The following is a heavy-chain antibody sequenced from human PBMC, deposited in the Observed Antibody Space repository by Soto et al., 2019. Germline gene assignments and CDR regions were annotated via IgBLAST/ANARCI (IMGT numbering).Heavy chain of an antibody. V-gene: IGHV3-73*02. CDR1: GFIFSDSP. Sequence: EVQLVESGGGLVQPGASLKLSCAASGFIFSDSPIHWVRRASGKGLEWVGRIRGKADNYATAYSASVEGRFTISRDDSKNTAYRQLNNLKSEDTGVYYCARPQEWEAKGDYWGPGTLVTVSS. CDR3: ARPQEWEAKGDY. D-gene: IGHD1-26*01. J-gene: IGHJ4*02. CDR2: IRGKADNYAT.